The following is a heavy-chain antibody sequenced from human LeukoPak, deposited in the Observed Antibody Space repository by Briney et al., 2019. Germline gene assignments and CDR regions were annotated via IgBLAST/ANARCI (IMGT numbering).Heavy chain of an antibody. J-gene: IGHJ3*02. CDR1: GFTFSSYS. D-gene: IGHD3-3*01. V-gene: IGHV3-21*01. CDR2: ISSSSSYI. Sequence: GGSLRLSCAASGFTFSSYSMNWVRQAPGKGLEWVSSISSSSSYIYYADSVKGRFTISRDNAKNSLYLQMNSLRAEDTAVYYCARGSRFGVVERDAFDIWGQGTMVTVSS. CDR3: ARGSRFGVVERDAFDI.